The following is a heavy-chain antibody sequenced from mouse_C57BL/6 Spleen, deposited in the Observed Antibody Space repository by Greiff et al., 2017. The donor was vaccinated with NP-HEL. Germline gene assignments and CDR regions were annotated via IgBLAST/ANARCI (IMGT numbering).Heavy chain of an antibody. CDR1: GYAFSSYW. CDR2: IYPGDGDT. J-gene: IGHJ2*01. Sequence: QVQLQQSGAELVKPGASVKISCKASGYAFSSYWMNWVKQRPGKGLEWIGQIYPGDGDTNYNGKFKGKATLTADKSSSTAYMQLSSLTSEDSAVYFCARDGGSSLSFDYWGQGTTLTVSS. V-gene: IGHV1-80*01. D-gene: IGHD1-1*01. CDR3: ARDGGSSLSFDY.